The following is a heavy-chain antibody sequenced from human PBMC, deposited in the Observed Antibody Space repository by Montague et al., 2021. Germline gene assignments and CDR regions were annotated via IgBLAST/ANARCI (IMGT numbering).Heavy chain of an antibody. Sequence: TLSLTCAVSGGSISSTAYYWSWIRQHPGKGLEWIGYIYYSGSTYYNPSLKSRVTISVDTSQNQFSLNLNSVTAADTAVYYCARDGATVTAPFDFWGQGTLVTVSS. CDR2: IYYSGST. D-gene: IGHD4-17*01. CDR1: GGSISSTAYY. V-gene: IGHV4-31*11. J-gene: IGHJ4*02. CDR3: ARDGATVTAPFDF.